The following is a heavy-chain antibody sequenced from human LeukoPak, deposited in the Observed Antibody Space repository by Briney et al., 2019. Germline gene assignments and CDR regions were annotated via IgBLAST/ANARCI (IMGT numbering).Heavy chain of an antibody. CDR2: IYYSGST. V-gene: IGHV4-31*03. CDR1: GGSISSGGYY. J-gene: IGHJ6*02. Sequence: SETLSLTCTVSGGSISSGGYYWSWIRQHPGKGLEWIGYIYYSGSTYYNPSLKSRVTISVDTSKNQFSLKLSSVTAADTAVYYCAREAGGYCSSTSCSDVWGQGTTVTVSS. D-gene: IGHD2-2*01. CDR3: AREAGGYCSSTSCSDV.